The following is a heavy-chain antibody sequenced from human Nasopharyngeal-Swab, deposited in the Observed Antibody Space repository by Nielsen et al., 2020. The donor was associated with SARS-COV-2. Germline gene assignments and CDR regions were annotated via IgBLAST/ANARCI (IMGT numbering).Heavy chain of an antibody. CDR2: IHYSGST. J-gene: IGHJ5*02. CDR3: ARVSGIFNWFDP. V-gene: IGHV4-59*01. Sequence: RQAPGKGLEWIGAIHYSGSTNYNPSLKSRVTISVDTSKNQFSLKLSSVTAADTAVYYCARVSGIFNWFDPWGQGTLVTVSS. D-gene: IGHD6-25*01.